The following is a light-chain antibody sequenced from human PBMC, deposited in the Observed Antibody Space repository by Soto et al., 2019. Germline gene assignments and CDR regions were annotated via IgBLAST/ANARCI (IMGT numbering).Light chain of an antibody. CDR1: QSVSSNH. CDR2: GAS. CDR3: QQYVSSPLT. J-gene: IGKJ4*01. Sequence: EIVLTQSPGTLSLSPGERAALSCRASQSVSSNHLAWYQQRPGQAPRLLIYGASSRATGIPDRFSGSGSGTYFTLTIGRLEPEDFAVYYCQQYVSSPLTFGGGTKVEIK. V-gene: IGKV3-20*01.